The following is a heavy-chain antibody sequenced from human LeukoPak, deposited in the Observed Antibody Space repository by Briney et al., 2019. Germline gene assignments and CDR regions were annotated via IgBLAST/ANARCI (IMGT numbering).Heavy chain of an antibody. CDR3: ARGPDIVVVVAAPSGWFDP. V-gene: IGHV3-7*01. D-gene: IGHD2-15*01. CDR2: IKQDGSGK. Sequence: PGGSLRLSCAASGFTFSSYWMSWVRQAPGKGLEWVANIKQDGSGKYYVDSVKGRFTISRDNAKNSLYLQMNSLRAEDTAVYYCARGPDIVVVVAAPSGWFDPWGQGTLVTVSS. CDR1: GFTFSSYW. J-gene: IGHJ5*02.